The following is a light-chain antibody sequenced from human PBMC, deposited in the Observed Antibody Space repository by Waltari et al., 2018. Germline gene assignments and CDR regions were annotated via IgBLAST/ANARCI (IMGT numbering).Light chain of an antibody. Sequence: QTVVTQEPSLTVSPGGTVTLTCASTTGAAISNYYPNWFQQKPGQAPRALMYDTNKKTPCPNARLSGSQPGAKTGMTLGGARTGDEVGYFCVRCRVDAQWVFGGGTKLTVL. CDR3: VRCRVDAQWV. CDR2: DTN. J-gene: IGLJ3*02. V-gene: IGLV7-43*01. CDR1: TGAAISNYY.